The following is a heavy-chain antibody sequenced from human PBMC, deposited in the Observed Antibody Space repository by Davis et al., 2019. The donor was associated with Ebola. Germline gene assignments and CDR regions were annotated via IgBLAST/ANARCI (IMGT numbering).Heavy chain of an antibody. J-gene: IGHJ4*02. Sequence: GGSLRLSCAASGFTFSSYSMNWVRQAPGKGLEWVAVISYDGSNKYYADSVKGRFTISRDNSKNTLYLQMNSLRAEDTAVYYCAKDWAAAVAGDYWGQGTLVTVSS. V-gene: IGHV3-30*18. CDR2: ISYDGSNK. CDR3: AKDWAAAVAGDY. CDR1: GFTFSSYS. D-gene: IGHD6-19*01.